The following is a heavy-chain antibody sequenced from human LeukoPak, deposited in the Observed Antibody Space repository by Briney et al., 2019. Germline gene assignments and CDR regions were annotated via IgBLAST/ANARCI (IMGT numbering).Heavy chain of an antibody. Sequence: SETLSLTCTVSGGSISSYYWSWIRQPAGKGLEWIGRIYTSESTNYNPSLKSRVTMSVDTSKSQFSLKLSSVTAADTAVYYCARTHSSSWPHYYYYYGMDVWGQGTTVTVSS. V-gene: IGHV4-4*07. CDR2: IYTSEST. CDR3: ARTHSSSWPHYYYYYGMDV. J-gene: IGHJ6*02. D-gene: IGHD6-13*01. CDR1: GGSISSYY.